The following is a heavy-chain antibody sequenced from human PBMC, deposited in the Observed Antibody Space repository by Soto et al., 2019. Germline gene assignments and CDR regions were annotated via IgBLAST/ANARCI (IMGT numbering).Heavy chain of an antibody. V-gene: IGHV4-59*01. Sequence: QVQLQESGPGLVKPSETLSLTCTVSGGSISSYYWSWIRQPPGKGLEWGGYIYYSGSTNDNPSLKSRVTISIDTTKNPFSLKLSSVTAADTAVYYCARDREYYDSSGYYSGWFDHWGKGTLVTVSS. J-gene: IGHJ5*02. D-gene: IGHD3-22*01. CDR2: IYYSGST. CDR1: GGSISSYY. CDR3: ARDREYYDSSGYYSGWFDH.